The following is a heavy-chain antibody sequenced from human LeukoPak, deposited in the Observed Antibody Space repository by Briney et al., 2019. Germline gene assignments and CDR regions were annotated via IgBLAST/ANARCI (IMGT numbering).Heavy chain of an antibody. V-gene: IGHV5-51*01. Sequence: RGESLKISCKGSGYSFTGSWIGWVRQMPGKGLEWMGIVYPGDSDTSYSPSFQGQVTISADKSIDTAYLQWSSLKASDTAMYYCARHSVPSCSSTSCYHYYYYGMDVWGQGTTVTVSS. CDR2: VYPGDSDT. CDR3: ARHSVPSCSSTSCYHYYYYGMDV. J-gene: IGHJ6*02. D-gene: IGHD2-2*01. CDR1: GYSFTGSW.